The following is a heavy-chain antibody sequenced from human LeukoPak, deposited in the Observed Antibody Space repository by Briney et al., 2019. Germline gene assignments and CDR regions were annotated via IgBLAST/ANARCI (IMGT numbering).Heavy chain of an antibody. CDR2: INPSGGST. J-gene: IGHJ4*02. D-gene: IGHD3-10*01. CDR1: GGTFSSYA. V-gene: IGHV1-46*01. CDR3: ARGKWPLWFGEFPGVYFDY. Sequence: ASVKVSCKASGGTFSSYAISWVRQAPGQGLEWMGIINPSGGSTSYAQKFQGRVTMTRDTSTSTVYMELSSLRSEDTAVYYCARGKWPLWFGEFPGVYFDYWGQGTLVTVSS.